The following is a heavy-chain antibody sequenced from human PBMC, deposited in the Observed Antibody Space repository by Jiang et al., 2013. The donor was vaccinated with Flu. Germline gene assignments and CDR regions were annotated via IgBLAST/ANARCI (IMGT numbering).Heavy chain of an antibody. V-gene: IGHV4-39*07. CDR3: VYFPGY. CDR1: GDSIKNSYYY. D-gene: IGHD2-8*01. CDR2: FYFSGST. J-gene: IGHJ4*02. Sequence: LLKPSETLTLTCTVSGDSIKNSYYYWGWIRQPPGEGREWIGSFYFSGSTYYNPSLTSRVTISADTSKNQFSLKLSSVTAADTAVYYCVYFPGYWGQGTLVTVSS.